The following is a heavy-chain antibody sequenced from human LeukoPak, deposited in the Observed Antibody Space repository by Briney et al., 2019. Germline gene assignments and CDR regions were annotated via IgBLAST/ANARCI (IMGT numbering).Heavy chain of an antibody. CDR1: GFTFSSYW. D-gene: IGHD3-10*01. J-gene: IGHJ1*01. Sequence: PGGSLRLSCAASGFTFSSYWMHWVRQAPGKGLVWVSRINSDGSTTSYADSVKGRFTISRDNSKDTLYLQMDSLTADDTATYYCAKPYYYGSGSYYGNFLHWGQGTLVTVSS. CDR3: AKPYYYGSGSYYGNFLH. V-gene: IGHV3-74*01. CDR2: INSDGSTT.